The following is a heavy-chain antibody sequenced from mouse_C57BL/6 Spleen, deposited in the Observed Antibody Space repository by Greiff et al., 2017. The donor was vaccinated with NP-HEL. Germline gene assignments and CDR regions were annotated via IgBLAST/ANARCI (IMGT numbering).Heavy chain of an antibody. V-gene: IGHV1-26*01. Sequence: EVQLQQSGPELVKPGASVKISCKASGYTFTDYYMNWVKQSHGKSLEWIGDINPNNGGTSYNQKFKGKATLTVDKSSSTAYMELRSLTSEDSAVYYCARSITTVVAERNYFDYWGQGTTLTVSS. CDR1: GYTFTDYY. CDR3: ARSITTVVAERNYFDY. CDR2: INPNNGGT. J-gene: IGHJ2*01. D-gene: IGHD1-1*01.